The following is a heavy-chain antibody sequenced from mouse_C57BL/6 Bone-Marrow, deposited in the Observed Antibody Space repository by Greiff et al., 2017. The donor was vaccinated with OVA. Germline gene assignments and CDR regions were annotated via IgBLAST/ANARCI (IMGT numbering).Heavy chain of an antibody. J-gene: IGHJ2*01. CDR2: IYPGDGDT. CDR3: ARRTNLGYFDY. D-gene: IGHD1-3*01. Sequence: VQLVESGPELVKPGASVKISCKASGYAFSSSWMNWVKQRPGKGLEWIGRIYPGDGDTNYNGKFKGKATLTADKSSSTAYMQLSSLTSEDSAVYFCARRTNLGYFDYWGQGTTLTVSS. V-gene: IGHV1-82*01. CDR1: GYAFSSSW.